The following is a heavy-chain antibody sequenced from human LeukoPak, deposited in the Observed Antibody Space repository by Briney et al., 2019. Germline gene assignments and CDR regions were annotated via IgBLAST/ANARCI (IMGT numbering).Heavy chain of an antibody. D-gene: IGHD1-26*01. J-gene: IGHJ6*03. Sequence: GGSLRLSCAASGFTFSSYSMNWVRQAPGKGLEWVSSISSSSNDIYYADSVKGRFTISRDNAKNSLYLQMNSLRAEDTAVYYCARIYSGSYYFRYYYYYYMDVWGKGTTVTISS. CDR3: ARIYSGSYYFRYYYYYYMDV. CDR2: ISSSSNDI. CDR1: GFTFSSYS. V-gene: IGHV3-21*01.